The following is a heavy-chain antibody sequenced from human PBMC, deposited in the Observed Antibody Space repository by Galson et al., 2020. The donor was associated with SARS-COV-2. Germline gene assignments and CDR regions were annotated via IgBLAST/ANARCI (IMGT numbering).Heavy chain of an antibody. Sequence: SETLSLTCAVYGGSFSGYYWSWIRQPPGKGLEWIGEINHSGSTNYNPSLKSRVTISVDTSKNQFSLKLSSVTAADTAVYYCARGRGMDVWGQGTTVTVSS. J-gene: IGHJ6*02. CDR2: INHSGST. V-gene: IGHV4-34*01. CDR1: GGSFSGYY. CDR3: ARGRGMDV.